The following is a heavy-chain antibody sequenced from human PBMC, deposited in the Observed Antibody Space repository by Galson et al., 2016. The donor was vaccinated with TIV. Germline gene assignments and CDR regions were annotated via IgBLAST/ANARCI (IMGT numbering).Heavy chain of an antibody. Sequence: PALVKPTQTLTLTCTFSGFSLTTSGMCVSWIRQPPGKALEWLARIDWDDDKFYSIFLKTRLTISKDTSKNQVVLTLTDVDPVDTATYYCARTYYGDTTYFDYWGQGVLVTVSS. CDR2: IDWDDDK. CDR3: ARTYYGDTTYFDY. V-gene: IGHV2-70*17. D-gene: IGHD3-10*01. CDR1: GFSLTTSGMC. J-gene: IGHJ4*02.